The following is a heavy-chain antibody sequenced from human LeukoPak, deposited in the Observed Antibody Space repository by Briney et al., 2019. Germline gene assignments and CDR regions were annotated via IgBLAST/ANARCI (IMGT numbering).Heavy chain of an antibody. V-gene: IGHV3-30*18. CDR1: GFTFSSYG. D-gene: IGHD4-17*01. CDR2: ISYDGSNK. CDR3: AKDRSYGDFIDY. Sequence: GGSLRLSCAASGFTFSSYGMHWVRQAPGKGLEWVAVISYDGSNKYYADSVKGRFTISRDNSKNTLYLQMNSLRAGDTAVYYCAKDRSYGDFIDYWGQGTLVTVSS. J-gene: IGHJ4*02.